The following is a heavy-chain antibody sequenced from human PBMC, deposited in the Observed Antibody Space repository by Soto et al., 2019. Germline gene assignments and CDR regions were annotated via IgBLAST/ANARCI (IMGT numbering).Heavy chain of an antibody. CDR2: IYYSGST. V-gene: IGHV4-39*01. CDR3: ARKDTAMVTDPFDY. D-gene: IGHD5-18*01. Sequence: SSETLSLTCTVSGGSIISSTYYWGWIRQPPGKGLEWIGNIYYSGSTYYNPSLKSRVTISVDTSKNQFSLKLSSVTAADTAVYYCARKDTAMVTDPFDYWGQGTLVTVSS. J-gene: IGHJ4*02. CDR1: GGSIISSTYY.